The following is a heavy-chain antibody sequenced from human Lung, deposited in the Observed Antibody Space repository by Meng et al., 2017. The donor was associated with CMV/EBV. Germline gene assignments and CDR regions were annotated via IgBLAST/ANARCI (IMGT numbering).Heavy chain of an antibody. CDR3: ARGINGGCGD. Sequence: QVPLQPAGPRLVKPSQTLSLTCAISGDIVSSNSAAWHWIRQSPSRGLEWLGRTYYRSKWYHEYAVSVKSRITISPDTPKNQFSLQLNSMTPEDTAVYYCARGINGGCGDWGQGTLVTVSS. CDR2: TYYRSKWYH. CDR1: GDIVSSNSAA. V-gene: IGHV6-1*02. J-gene: IGHJ4*02. D-gene: IGHD4-23*01.